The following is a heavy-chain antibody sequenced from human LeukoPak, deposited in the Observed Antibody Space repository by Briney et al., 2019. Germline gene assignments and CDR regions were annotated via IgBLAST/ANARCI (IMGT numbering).Heavy chain of an antibody. Sequence: SETLSLTCTVSGGSISPHYWSWIRQSSGRGLEWIGYIYYSGRTEYSPSLRSRVTISVDTSKNHFSLKLTSLTVADTAVYYCARGPTSSGFGYWGQGTLVTVSS. J-gene: IGHJ4*02. CDR1: GGSISPHY. CDR3: ARGPTSSGFGY. CDR2: IYYSGRT. V-gene: IGHV4-59*11. D-gene: IGHD3-10*01.